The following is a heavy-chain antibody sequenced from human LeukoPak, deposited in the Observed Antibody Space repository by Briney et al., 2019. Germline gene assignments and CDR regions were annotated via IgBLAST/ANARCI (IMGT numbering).Heavy chain of an antibody. CDR1: GYTFSSYG. CDR3: ARAPAAGATRVDY. Sequence: GASVKVSCKASGYTFSSYGISCVRQAPGQGLEWMGWISVYSGDTKYAQKVQGRVTMTTDTPTSTAYMELRSLTSDDTAVYFCARAPAAGATRVDYWGQGTLVTVSS. CDR2: ISVYSGDT. J-gene: IGHJ4*02. V-gene: IGHV1-18*01. D-gene: IGHD6-13*01.